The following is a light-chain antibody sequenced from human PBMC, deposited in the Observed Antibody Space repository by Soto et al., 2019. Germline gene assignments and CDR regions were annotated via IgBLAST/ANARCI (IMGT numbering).Light chain of an antibody. CDR3: QQRSNWPPIFT. CDR1: QSIGTY. CDR2: DAS. Sequence: DIVLTQSPATLSLSPGERATLSCRASQSIGTYLAWYQQKAGQAPRLLIFDASNRATGIPARFSGSGSGTDFTLTISSLEPEXXXXYYCQQRSNWPPIFTFGPGTKVDIQ. J-gene: IGKJ3*01. V-gene: IGKV3-11*01.